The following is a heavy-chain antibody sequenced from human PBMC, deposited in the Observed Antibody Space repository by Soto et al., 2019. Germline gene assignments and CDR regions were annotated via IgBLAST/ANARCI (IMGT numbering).Heavy chain of an antibody. CDR1: GGSVSSGSYH. Sequence: SETLSLTCTVSGGSVSSGSYHWSWLRQPPGKGLEWLGYIYYSGSPNYNPSLKSRVTMSVDTSKSQFSLRLNSVTAADTAVYYCARGAGGRSGHFDPWGQGTLVTVS. CDR2: IYYSGSP. V-gene: IGHV4-61*01. D-gene: IGHD2-15*01. J-gene: IGHJ5*02. CDR3: ARGAGGRSGHFDP.